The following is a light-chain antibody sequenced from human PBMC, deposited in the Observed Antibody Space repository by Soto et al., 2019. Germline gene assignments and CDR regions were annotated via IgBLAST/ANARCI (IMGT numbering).Light chain of an antibody. CDR2: AAS. V-gene: IGKV3-20*01. J-gene: IGKJ1*01. CDR1: QSVSNSF. Sequence: EVVLTQSPGTLSLSPGERASLSCRASQSVSNSFLAWYQQKAGQSPRLLIYAASNRATGIPDRFSGSGSGTDFTLTISRLEPEDFAVYYCPQYGSSGTVGQGTKVEIK. CDR3: PQYGSSGT.